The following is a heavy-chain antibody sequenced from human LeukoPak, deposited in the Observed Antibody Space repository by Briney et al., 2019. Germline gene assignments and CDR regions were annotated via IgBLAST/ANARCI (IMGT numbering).Heavy chain of an antibody. J-gene: IGHJ6*02. CDR2: ISSSSSTI. D-gene: IGHD1-26*01. Sequence: GGSLRLSCAASGFTFSSYSMNWVRQATGKGLEWVSYISSSSSTIYYADSVKGRFTISRDNAKNSLYLQMNSLRAEDMAVYYCASLVGATENYYGMDVWGQGTTVTVSS. CDR1: GFTFSSYS. V-gene: IGHV3-48*04. CDR3: ASLVGATENYYGMDV.